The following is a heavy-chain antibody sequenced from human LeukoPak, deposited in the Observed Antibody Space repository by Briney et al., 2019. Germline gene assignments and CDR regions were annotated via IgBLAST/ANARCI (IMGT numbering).Heavy chain of an antibody. V-gene: IGHV1-8*01. D-gene: IGHD3-16*01. J-gene: IGHJ5*02. CDR3: ARLKPIARGGLFDP. CDR1: GYTFNNYE. Sequence: ASVTVFCKASGYTFNNYEINWVRQATGQGLEWMGWKNPNSGNIGYAQKFQGRVTMTWNTSISTAYVERSSLRSEDTAVYYCARLKPIARGGLFDPWGEETLVTVSS. CDR2: KNPNSGNI.